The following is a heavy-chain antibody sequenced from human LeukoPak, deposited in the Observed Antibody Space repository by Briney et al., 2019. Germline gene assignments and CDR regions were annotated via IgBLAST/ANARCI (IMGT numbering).Heavy chain of an antibody. CDR3: ARGGVLYSNGWYILDY. Sequence: PGGSLSLSCAASGFTFSSYSMNWVRQAPGKGREWVSSISSSSSYIYYADSVKGRFTISRDNAKNSLYLQMNSLRAEDTAVYYCARGGVLYSNGWYILDYWGQGTLVTVSS. CDR1: GFTFSSYS. V-gene: IGHV3-21*01. D-gene: IGHD6-19*01. CDR2: ISSSSSYI. J-gene: IGHJ4*02.